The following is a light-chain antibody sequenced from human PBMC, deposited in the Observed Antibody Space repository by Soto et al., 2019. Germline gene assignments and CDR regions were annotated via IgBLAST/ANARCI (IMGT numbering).Light chain of an antibody. CDR3: QSYDSSLSGSHVI. Sequence: QSVLTQPPSVSGAPGQRVTISCTGSSSNIGAGYDIHWYQQLPGTAPKVVIYGNSNRPSGVPDRFSGSKSGTSASLAITGRQPEDEADYYCQSYDSSLSGSHVIFGGGTKLTVL. CDR2: GNS. CDR1: SSNIGAGYD. J-gene: IGLJ2*01. V-gene: IGLV1-40*01.